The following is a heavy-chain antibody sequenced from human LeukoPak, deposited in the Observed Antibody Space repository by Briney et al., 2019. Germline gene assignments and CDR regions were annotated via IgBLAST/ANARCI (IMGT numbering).Heavy chain of an antibody. D-gene: IGHD3-3*01. Sequence: GGSLRLSCVASGFTFSGSIMHWVRQASGKGLEWVGRMRSKTYDYATAYAASVKGRFTISRDDSKNTAYLQMNSLKTEDTAVYYCAKVEDFWSGYYSYLNFDYWGQGTLVTVSS. CDR2: MRSKTYDYAT. CDR3: AKVEDFWSGYYSYLNFDY. J-gene: IGHJ4*02. CDR1: GFTFSGSI. V-gene: IGHV3-73*01.